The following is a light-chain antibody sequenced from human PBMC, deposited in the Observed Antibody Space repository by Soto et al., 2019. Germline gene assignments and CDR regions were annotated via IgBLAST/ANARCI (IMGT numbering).Light chain of an antibody. CDR3: QQYDNLLA. Sequence: DIQMTQSPSTLSAAVGYRVTITCRASQGIKNDLGWYQQKPGKDPKLLIYAASSLQSGVPSRFSGSGSGTDFTFTISSLQPEDIATYYCQQYDNLLAFGGGTTVDIK. V-gene: IGKV1-17*01. J-gene: IGKJ4*01. CDR1: QGIKND. CDR2: AAS.